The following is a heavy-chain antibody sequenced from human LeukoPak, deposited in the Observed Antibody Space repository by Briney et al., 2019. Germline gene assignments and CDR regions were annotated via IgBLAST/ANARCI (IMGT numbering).Heavy chain of an antibody. CDR1: GFTFSDYA. V-gene: IGHV3-23*01. J-gene: IGHJ3*02. CDR3: ARDPNGDYVGAFEI. Sequence: GGSLRLSCAASGFTFSDYAMMWLRQAPGKGPEFVSVIRGSGGGAGYADSVRGRLTISRDNSKNSLYLQMNRLRADDTAVYYCARDPNGDYVGAFEILGQGTMVTVSS. CDR2: IRGSGGGA. D-gene: IGHD4-17*01.